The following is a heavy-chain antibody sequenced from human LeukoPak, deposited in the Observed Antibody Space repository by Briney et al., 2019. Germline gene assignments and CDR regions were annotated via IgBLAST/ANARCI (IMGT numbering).Heavy chain of an antibody. CDR2: VYPGDSDT. CDR1: GYSFTTYW. V-gene: IGHV5-51*01. CDR3: ARHDSYSNYFDY. D-gene: IGHD4-11*01. Sequence: GESLKISCKGSGYSFTTYWIGWVRQLPGKGLEWMGIVYPGDSDTRYSPSFQGQVAISADKSISTAYLQWSSLKASDTAMYYCARHDSYSNYFDYWGQGTLVTVSS. J-gene: IGHJ4*02.